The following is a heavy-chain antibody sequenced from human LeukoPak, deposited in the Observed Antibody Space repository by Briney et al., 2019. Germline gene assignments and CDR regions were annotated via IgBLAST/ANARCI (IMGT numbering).Heavy chain of an antibody. CDR3: ARDIYGDYALDY. CDR2: IKQDGSEK. V-gene: IGHV3-7*01. D-gene: IGHD4-17*01. Sequence: GGFLRLSCAASGFTFSSYWMSWVRQAPGKGLEWVANIKQDGSEKYYVDSVKGRFTTSRDNAKNSLYLQMNSLRAEDTAVYYCARDIYGDYALDYWGQGTLVTVSS. CDR1: GFTFSSYW. J-gene: IGHJ4*02.